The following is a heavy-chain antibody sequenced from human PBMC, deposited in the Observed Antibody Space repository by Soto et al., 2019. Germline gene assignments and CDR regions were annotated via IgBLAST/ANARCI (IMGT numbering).Heavy chain of an antibody. V-gene: IGHV3-30*19. D-gene: IGHD3-16*01. CDR2: TSYDGNNK. Sequence: QVQLVESGGGVVQPGTSLRLSCAASGFRFKSFVMHWVRQAPGKGLEWVAFTSYDGNNKDYGDSVKGRFTVSRDNSQNTLHLQMDFLRPDDTALYYWARWGTTGGFDLWGQGTLVSVSS. CDR3: ARWGTTGGFDL. CDR1: GFRFKSFV. J-gene: IGHJ4*02.